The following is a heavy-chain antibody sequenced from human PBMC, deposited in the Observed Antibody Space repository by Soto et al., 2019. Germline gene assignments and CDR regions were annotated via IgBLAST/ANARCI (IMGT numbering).Heavy chain of an antibody. CDR2: ISAYNGNT. J-gene: IGHJ5*02. D-gene: IGHD6-13*01. Sequence: QVQLVQSGAEVKKPGASVKVSCKASGYTFTSYAISWVRQAPGQGLEWMGWISAYNGNTNYAQKLQGRVTMTTDTATSTAYMELRSLISADTAVYSCARSSGRSWMFYCFDPWGQGTLGTVSS. CDR3: ARSSGRSWMFYCFDP. CDR1: GYTFTSYA. V-gene: IGHV1-18*01.